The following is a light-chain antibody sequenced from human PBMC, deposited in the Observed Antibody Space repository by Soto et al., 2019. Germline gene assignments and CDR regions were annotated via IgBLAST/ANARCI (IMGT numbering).Light chain of an antibody. J-gene: IGLJ2*01. V-gene: IGLV2-14*01. CDR3: SSYTCSSTLVV. CDR2: EVS. Sequence: QSVLTQPASVSGSPGQSITISCTGTSSDVGGYNYVSWYQQHPGKAPKLMIFEVSNRPSGVSNRFSGSKSGNTASLTISGLPAEDEADYYCSSYTCSSTLVVFGGGTKLTVL. CDR1: SSDVGGYNY.